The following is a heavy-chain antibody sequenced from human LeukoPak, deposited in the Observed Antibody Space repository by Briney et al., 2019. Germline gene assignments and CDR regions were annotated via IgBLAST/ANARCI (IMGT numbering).Heavy chain of an antibody. J-gene: IGHJ4*02. V-gene: IGHV3-7*04. CDR2: IKKDGSEK. CDR3: ARDGQQLGF. CDR1: GFTSSSYW. D-gene: IGHD6-13*01. Sequence: PGGSLRLSCVASGFTSSSYWMSWVRQAPGKGLEWVANIKKDGSEKYYVDSVKGRFTISRYNAKNTLYLQMNSLRVEDTAVYYCARDGQQLGFWGQGTLVIVSS.